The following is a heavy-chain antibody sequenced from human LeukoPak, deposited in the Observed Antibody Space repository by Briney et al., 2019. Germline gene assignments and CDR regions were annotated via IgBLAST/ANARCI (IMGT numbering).Heavy chain of an antibody. CDR1: GFTFSSYA. V-gene: IGHV3-23*01. CDR3: ARDRDYYYMDV. CDR2: IGGSGGST. J-gene: IGHJ6*03. Sequence: GSLRLSCAASGFTFSSYAMSWVRQAPGKGLEWVSAIGGSGGSTYYADSVKGRFTISRDNAKNSLYLQMNSLRAEDTAVYYCARDRDYYYMDVWGKGTTVTVSS.